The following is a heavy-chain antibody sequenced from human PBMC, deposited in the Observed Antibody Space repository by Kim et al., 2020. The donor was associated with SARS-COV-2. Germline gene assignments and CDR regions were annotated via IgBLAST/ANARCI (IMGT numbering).Heavy chain of an antibody. J-gene: IGHJ4*02. Sequence: SERYCVDSVKGRFTHSRDNAENSLYLQMNSLRAEDTAVYYCASQLLWFGEWGQGTLVTVSS. CDR3: ASQLLWFGE. CDR2: SER. V-gene: IGHV3-7*01. D-gene: IGHD3-10*01.